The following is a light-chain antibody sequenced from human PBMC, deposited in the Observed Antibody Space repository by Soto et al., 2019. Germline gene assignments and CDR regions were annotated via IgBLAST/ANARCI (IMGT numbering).Light chain of an antibody. CDR2: AAS. CDR1: QGISSY. CDR3: QQHYSYPLT. V-gene: IGKV1-8*01. J-gene: IGKJ4*01. Sequence: AIRMTQSPSSFSASTGDRVTITCRASQGISSYLAWYQQKPGKAPKLLIYAASTLQSGVPSRFSGSGSGTDFTLTISCLQSEDFATYYGQQHYSYPLTFGGGTKVEIK.